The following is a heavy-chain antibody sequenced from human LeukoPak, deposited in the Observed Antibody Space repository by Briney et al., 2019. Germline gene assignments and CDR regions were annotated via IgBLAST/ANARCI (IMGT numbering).Heavy chain of an antibody. Sequence: PGGSLRLSCPASGFTFSNYALSWVRQAPGKGLEWVSGLIDSGDRTYYTDSVKGRFTISRDNSKNTLYLQMNSLRAEDTAVYYCAKARWGLNDPLDSCGQGTLVTVSS. J-gene: IGHJ4*02. V-gene: IGHV3-23*01. D-gene: IGHD3-16*01. CDR1: GFTFSNYA. CDR3: AKARWGLNDPLDS. CDR2: LIDSGDRT.